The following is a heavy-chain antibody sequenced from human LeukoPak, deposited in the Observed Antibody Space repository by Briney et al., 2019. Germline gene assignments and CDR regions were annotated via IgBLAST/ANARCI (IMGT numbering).Heavy chain of an antibody. J-gene: IGHJ3*02. CDR2: ISSSSSTI. Sequence: PGRSLRLSCAASGFTFSSYSMNWVRQAPGKGLEWVSYISSSSSTIYYADSVKGRFTISRDNAKNSLYLQMNSLRAEDTAVYYCARAIIWPIVGAVGAFDIWGQGTMVTVSS. V-gene: IGHV3-48*04. D-gene: IGHD1-26*01. CDR1: GFTFSSYS. CDR3: ARAIIWPIVGAVGAFDI.